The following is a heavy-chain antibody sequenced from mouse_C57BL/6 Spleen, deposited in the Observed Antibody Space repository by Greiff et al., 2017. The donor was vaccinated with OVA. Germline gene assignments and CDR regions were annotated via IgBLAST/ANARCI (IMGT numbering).Heavy chain of an antibody. V-gene: IGHV5-17*01. D-gene: IGHD2-12*01. Sequence: DVHLVESGGGLVKPGGSLKLSCAASGFTFSDYGMHWVRQAPEKGLEWVAYISSGSSTIYYADTVKGRFTISRANAKNTLFLQMTSLRSEDTAMYYCARTLTFYYAMDSWGQGTSVTVSS. CDR1: GFTFSDYG. CDR2: ISSGSSTI. J-gene: IGHJ4*01. CDR3: ARTLTFYYAMDS.